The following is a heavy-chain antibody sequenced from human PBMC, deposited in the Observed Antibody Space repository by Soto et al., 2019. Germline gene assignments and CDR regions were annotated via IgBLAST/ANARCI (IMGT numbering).Heavy chain of an antibody. CDR3: AMEHYGDYFFDY. CDR2: ISGSGGST. D-gene: IGHD4-17*01. CDR1: GFTFSSYA. Sequence: SLRLSCAASGFTFSSYAMSWVRQAPGKGLEWVSAISGSGGSTYYADSVKGRFTISRDNSKNTLYLQMNSLRAEDTAVYYCAMEHYGDYFFDYWGQGTLVTVSS. V-gene: IGHV3-23*01. J-gene: IGHJ4*02.